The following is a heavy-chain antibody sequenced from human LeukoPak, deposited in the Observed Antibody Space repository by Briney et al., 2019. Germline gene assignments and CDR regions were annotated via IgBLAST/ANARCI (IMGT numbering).Heavy chain of an antibody. Sequence: SETLSLTCAVSGDSFSSHYWTWIRQPPGRGLEWIGYISYIGTTNSNPSLKSRVTVSIDTSKNQFSLKLSSVTTADTAVYYCARDLVTVTKGFDIWGLGTMVSVSS. CDR1: GDSFSSHY. J-gene: IGHJ3*02. CDR3: ARDLVTVTKGFDI. V-gene: IGHV4-59*11. D-gene: IGHD4-17*01. CDR2: ISYIGTT.